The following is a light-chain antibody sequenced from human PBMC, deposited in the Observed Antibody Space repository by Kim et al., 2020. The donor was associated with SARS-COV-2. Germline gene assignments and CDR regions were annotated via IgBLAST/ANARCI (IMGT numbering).Light chain of an antibody. V-gene: IGKV3-11*01. CDR3: QQRGDWPQT. J-gene: IGKJ1*01. CDR1: QSVAHY. CDR2: EAL. Sequence: EVVLTQSPATLSLSPGERATLSCRASQSVAHYLAWYQQKPGQAPRLLIYEALKRATGIPARFSGSWSGTDFTLTISSLEPEDFAVYYCQQRGDWPQTFGQGTKVEIK.